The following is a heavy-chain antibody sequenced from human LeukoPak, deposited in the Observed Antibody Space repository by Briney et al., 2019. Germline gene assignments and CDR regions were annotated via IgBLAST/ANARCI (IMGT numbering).Heavy chain of an antibody. J-gene: IGHJ4*02. CDR2: IYSGGST. CDR1: GFTVSSNY. V-gene: IGHV3-66*02. D-gene: IGHD1/OR15-1a*01. Sequence: GGSLRLPCAASGFTVSSNYMSWLRQAPGKGLEWVSVIYSGGSTYYADSVKGRFTISRDNSKNTLYLQMNSLRAEDTAVYYCARVGDGTTFDYWGQGTLVTVSS. CDR3: ARVGDGTTFDY.